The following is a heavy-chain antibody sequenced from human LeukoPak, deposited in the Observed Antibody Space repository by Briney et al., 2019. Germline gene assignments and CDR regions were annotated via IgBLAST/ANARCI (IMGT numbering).Heavy chain of an antibody. J-gene: IGHJ3*02. V-gene: IGHV1-69*04. CDR2: IVPILGIE. CDR1: GGTFRSNA. Sequence: ASLKVSCKASGGTFRSNALPWVRQAPGQGLEWMGRIVPILGIEKYAEKFQGRIKISADTFAITADMELSRLTSDDTALYYCARDREMATGGFDIWGQGTMVIVSS. CDR3: ARDREMATGGFDI. D-gene: IGHD5-24*01.